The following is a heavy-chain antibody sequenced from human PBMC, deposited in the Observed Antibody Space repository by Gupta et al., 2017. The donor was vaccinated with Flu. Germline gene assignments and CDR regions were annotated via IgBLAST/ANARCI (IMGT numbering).Heavy chain of an antibody. Sequence: QVQLQQWGAGLLKPSETLSLTCAVYGGSFSGYYWSWLRQPPGKGLGWIGEINHSGSTNYNPSLKSRVTISVDTSKNQFSLKLSSVTAADTAVYYCARGRTGPHSSSWFRMNYQIRFDYWGQGTLVTVSS. D-gene: IGHD6-13*01. CDR3: ARGRTGPHSSSWFRMNYQIRFDY. J-gene: IGHJ4*02. V-gene: IGHV4-34*01. CDR2: INHSGST. CDR1: GGSFSGYY.